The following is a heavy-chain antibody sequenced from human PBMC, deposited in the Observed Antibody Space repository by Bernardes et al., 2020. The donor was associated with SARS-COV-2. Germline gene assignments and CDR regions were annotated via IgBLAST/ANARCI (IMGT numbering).Heavy chain of an antibody. Sequence: GGSLRLSCAASGFTFSNYGMHWVRQAPGKGLEWVAVISHDGNNEYYAHSVKGRFTISRDNSRNTLYLQMNSLRAEDTAVYYCAKDIGGYDPHRREGDYWGQGTLVTVSS. J-gene: IGHJ4*02. CDR1: GFTFSNYG. D-gene: IGHD5-12*01. CDR2: ISHDGNNE. CDR3: AKDIGGYDPHRREGDY. V-gene: IGHV3-30*18.